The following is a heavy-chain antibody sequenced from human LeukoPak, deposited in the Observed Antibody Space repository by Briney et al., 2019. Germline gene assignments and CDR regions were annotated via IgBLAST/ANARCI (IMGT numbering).Heavy chain of an antibody. J-gene: IGHJ6*03. Sequence: SGTLSLTCTVSGGSISSHYWSWIRQPPGKGLEWIGYIYYSGSTNYNPSLKSRVTISVDTSKNQFSLKLSSVTAADTAVYYCARTYYDFWSGRGNYYYYYMDVWGKGTTVTVSS. V-gene: IGHV4-59*11. CDR3: ARTYYDFWSGRGNYYYYYMDV. D-gene: IGHD3-3*01. CDR2: IYYSGST. CDR1: GGSISSHY.